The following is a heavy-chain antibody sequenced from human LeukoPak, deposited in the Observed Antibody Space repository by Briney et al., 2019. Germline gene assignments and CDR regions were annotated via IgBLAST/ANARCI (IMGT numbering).Heavy chain of an antibody. V-gene: IGHV1-18*01. CDR3: ARDIAVRGPKGAFDI. CDR1: GYTFTSYG. Sequence: ASVKVSCKASGYTFTSYGISWVRQAPRQGLEWMGWISAYNGNTNYAQKLQGRVTMTTDTSTSTAYMELRSLRSDDTAVYYCARDIAVRGPKGAFDIWGQGTMVTVSS. CDR2: ISAYNGNT. J-gene: IGHJ3*02. D-gene: IGHD3-10*01.